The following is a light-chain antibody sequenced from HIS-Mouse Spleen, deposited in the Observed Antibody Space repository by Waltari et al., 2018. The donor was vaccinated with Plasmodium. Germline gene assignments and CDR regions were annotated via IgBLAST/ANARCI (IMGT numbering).Light chain of an antibody. Sequence: SYELTQPPSVSVSPGQPVTITCPGDALPKHYAYLYPQKSGQAPVLVTYEDSKRPSGIPERFSGSSSGTMATLTISGAQVEDEADYYCYSTDSSGNHRVFGGGTKLTVL. J-gene: IGLJ3*02. V-gene: IGLV3-10*01. CDR2: EDS. CDR1: ALPKHY. CDR3: YSTDSSGNHRV.